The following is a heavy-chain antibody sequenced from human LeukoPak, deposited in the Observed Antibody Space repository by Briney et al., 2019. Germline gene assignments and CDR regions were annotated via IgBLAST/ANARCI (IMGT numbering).Heavy chain of an antibody. CDR2: ISSSGSTI. CDR1: GFTFSSYE. V-gene: IGHV3-48*03. Sequence: PGGSLRLSCAASGFTFSSYEMNWVRQAPGKGLEWVSHISSSGSTIYYADSVKGRFTISRDNAKNSLYLQMNSLRAEDTAVCYCARDQDFGVVPDAFDIWGQGTMVTVSS. CDR3: ARDQDFGVVPDAFDI. J-gene: IGHJ3*02. D-gene: IGHD3-3*01.